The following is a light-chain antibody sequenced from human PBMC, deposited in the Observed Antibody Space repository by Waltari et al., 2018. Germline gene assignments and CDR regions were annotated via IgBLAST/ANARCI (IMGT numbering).Light chain of an antibody. CDR2: EVI. J-gene: IGLJ3*02. CDR1: SNHVWSYCL. CDR3: CSYAASAPRLV. V-gene: IGLV2-23*02. Sequence: QSALTQPASVSGSPGTSITISCTGTSNHVWSYCLFSWYQFRPGEVPKLLIYEVIKRPSGVSDRFSGSKSDNTASLTISRLQAEDEAAYYCCSYAASAPRLVFGGGTNLTVL.